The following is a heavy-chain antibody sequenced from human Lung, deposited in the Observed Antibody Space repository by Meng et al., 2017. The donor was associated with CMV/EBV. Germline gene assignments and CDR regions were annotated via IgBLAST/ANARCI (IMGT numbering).Heavy chain of an antibody. Sequence: GESLKISCAASGFTFDDYGMSWVRQAPGKGLEWVSGINWNGGSTGYADSVKGRFTISRDNAKNSLYLQMNSLRAEDTALYYCARDLLRYDFWSGYLNHYYYYGMDVWGKGTTVTVSS. V-gene: IGHV3-20*04. CDR2: INWNGGST. CDR1: GFTFDDYG. D-gene: IGHD3-3*01. J-gene: IGHJ6*04. CDR3: ARDLLRYDFWSGYLNHYYYYGMDV.